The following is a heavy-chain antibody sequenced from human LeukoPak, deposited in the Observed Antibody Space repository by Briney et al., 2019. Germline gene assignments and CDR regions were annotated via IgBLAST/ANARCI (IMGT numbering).Heavy chain of an antibody. CDR3: ATIDQWLVSNAFDI. D-gene: IGHD6-19*01. V-gene: IGHV1-2*06. Sequence: GASVKVSCKASGYTFTGYYMHWVRQAPGQGLEWMGRINPNSGGTNYAQKLQGRVTMTRDTSISTAYMELSRLRADDTAVYYCATIDQWLVSNAFDIWGQGTMVTVSS. J-gene: IGHJ3*02. CDR1: GYTFTGYY. CDR2: INPNSGGT.